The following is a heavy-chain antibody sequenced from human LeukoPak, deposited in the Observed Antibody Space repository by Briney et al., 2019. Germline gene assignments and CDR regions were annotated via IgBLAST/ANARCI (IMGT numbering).Heavy chain of an antibody. V-gene: IGHV4-39*07. Sequence: SETLSLTCTVSGGSISSSSYYWAWIRQPPGKGLEWIGNIYYSESTYYTPSLKSRVTISVDTSKNQFSLKLSSVTAADTAVYYCARDVHYYYDSSGYYYYYYMDVWGKGTTVTVSS. CDR3: ARDVHYYYDSSGYYYYYYMDV. D-gene: IGHD3-22*01. J-gene: IGHJ6*03. CDR2: IYYSEST. CDR1: GGSISSSSYY.